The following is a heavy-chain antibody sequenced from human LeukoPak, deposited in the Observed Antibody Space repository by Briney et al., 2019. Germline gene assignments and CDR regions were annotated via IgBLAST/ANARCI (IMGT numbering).Heavy chain of an antibody. CDR2: INHNGNVN. CDR1: GFTFSSYW. V-gene: IGHV3-7*03. D-gene: IGHD3-22*01. Sequence: GGSLRLSCAASGFTFSSYWMNWARQAPGKGLEWVASINHNGNVNYYVDSVKGRFTISRDNAKNSLYLQMNSLRAEDTAVYYCALTQEGGYSYGLGYYYDSSGAFDYWGQGTLVTVSS. J-gene: IGHJ4*02. CDR3: ALTQEGGYSYGLGYYYDSSGAFDY.